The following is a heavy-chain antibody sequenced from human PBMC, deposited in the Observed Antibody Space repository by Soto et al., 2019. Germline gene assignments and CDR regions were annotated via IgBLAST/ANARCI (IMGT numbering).Heavy chain of an antibody. CDR3: ARDRTYYDFWSGYLRNDYYYYYGMDV. CDR2: IYYSGST. Sequence: SETLSLTCTVSGGSISSGDYYWSWIRQPPGKGLEWIGYIYYSGSTYYNPSLKSRVTISVDTSKNQFSLKLSSVTAADTAVYYCARDRTYYDFWSGYLRNDYYYYYGMDVWGQGTTVTVS. V-gene: IGHV4-30-4*01. D-gene: IGHD3-3*01. J-gene: IGHJ6*02. CDR1: GGSISSGDYY.